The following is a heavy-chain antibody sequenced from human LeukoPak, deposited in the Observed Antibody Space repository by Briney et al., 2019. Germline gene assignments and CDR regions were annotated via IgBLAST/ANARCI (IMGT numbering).Heavy chain of an antibody. CDR1: GFTFSSYW. V-gene: IGHV3-7*01. CDR3: AREHGDYGLGWFDP. Sequence: QSGGSLRLSCAASGFTFSSYWKSWVRQAPGKGLEWVANIKQDGSEKYYVDSVKGRFTISRDNAKNSLYLQMNSLRAEDTAVYYCAREHGDYGLGWFDPWGQGTLVTVSS. J-gene: IGHJ5*02. CDR2: IKQDGSEK. D-gene: IGHD4-17*01.